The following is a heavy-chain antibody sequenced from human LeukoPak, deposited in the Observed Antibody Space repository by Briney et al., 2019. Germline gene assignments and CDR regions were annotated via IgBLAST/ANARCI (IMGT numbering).Heavy chain of an antibody. CDR2: INPSGGST. J-gene: IGHJ4*02. D-gene: IGHD2-2*01. V-gene: IGHV1-46*01. Sequence: ASVNVSCKASGYTVISYYTHWVRQAPGQGLEWMGIINPSGGSTSYAQKFQGRITMTRDMSTSTVYMELSSPRSEDTAVYYCARGIVVVPAAPSYYFDYWGQGTLVTVSS. CDR1: GYTVISYY. CDR3: ARGIVVVPAAPSYYFDY.